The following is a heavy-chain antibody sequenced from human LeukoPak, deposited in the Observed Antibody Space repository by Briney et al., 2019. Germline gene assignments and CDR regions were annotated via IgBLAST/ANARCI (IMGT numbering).Heavy chain of an antibody. CDR3: ARGSLTTGNIDY. CDR1: GFTFSSYD. CDR2: IGTAGDT. J-gene: IGHJ4*02. D-gene: IGHD4-17*01. V-gene: IGHV3-13*01. Sequence: GGSLRLSCAASGFTFSSYDMHWVRQATGKGLEWVSAIGTAGDTYYPGSVKGRFTISRGNAKNSLYLQMNSLRAGDTAVYYCARGSLTTGNIDYWGQGTLVTVSS.